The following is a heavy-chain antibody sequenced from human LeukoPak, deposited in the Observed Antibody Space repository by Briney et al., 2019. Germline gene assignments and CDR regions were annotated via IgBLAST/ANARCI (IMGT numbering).Heavy chain of an antibody. V-gene: IGHV1-18*01. CDR1: GYTFTSYG. D-gene: IGHD5-12*01. CDR2: ISAYNGNT. CDR3: ARDRGGYSGYGAFDI. J-gene: IGHJ3*02. Sequence: ASVKVSCKASGYTFTSYGISWVRQAPGQGLEWMGWISAYNGNTNYAQKLQGRVTMTTDTSTSTAYMELRSLRSEDTAVHYCARDRGGYSGYGAFDIWGQGTMVTVSS.